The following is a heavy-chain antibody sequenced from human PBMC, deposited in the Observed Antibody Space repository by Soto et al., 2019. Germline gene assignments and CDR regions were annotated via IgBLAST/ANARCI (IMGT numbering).Heavy chain of an antibody. CDR1: GGSISSSSYY. V-gene: IGHV4-39*01. Sequence: QLQLQESGPGLVKPSETLSLTCTVSGGSISSSSYYWGWIRQPPGKGLEWIGSIYYSGSTYYNPSLKGRVTTSVATSKNQFSLQLSSVTAADTAVYYCARRAEFCSSTSCTPTRFDPWGQGTLVTVSS. CDR3: ARRAEFCSSTSCTPTRFDP. D-gene: IGHD2-2*01. CDR2: IYYSGST. J-gene: IGHJ5*02.